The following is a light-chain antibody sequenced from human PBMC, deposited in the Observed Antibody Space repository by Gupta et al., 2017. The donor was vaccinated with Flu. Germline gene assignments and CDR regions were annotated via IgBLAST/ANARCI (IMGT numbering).Light chain of an antibody. CDR3: QQRSNWPPMYT. CDR1: KSVSSY. V-gene: IGKV3-11*01. Sequence: EIVLTQSPATLSLSPGERATLPCRASKSVSSYLAWYQQKPGQAPRLLIYDASTRATGIPARFSGSGSGTDSTLTISSIEPEDVAVYNCQQRSNWPPMYTFGQGTKLEIK. CDR2: DAS. J-gene: IGKJ2*01.